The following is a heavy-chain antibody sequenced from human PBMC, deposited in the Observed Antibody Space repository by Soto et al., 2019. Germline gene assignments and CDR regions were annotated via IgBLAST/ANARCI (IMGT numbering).Heavy chain of an antibody. CDR1: GFTFSNAW. V-gene: IGHV3-15*01. D-gene: IGHD3-22*01. Sequence: GGSLRLSCAASGFTFSNAWMSWVRQAPGKGLEWVGRIKSKTDGGTTDYAAPVKGRFTISRDDSKNTLYLQMNSLKTEDTAVYYCTTDWDYYDSKGGPYWGQGTLVTAPQ. CDR2: IKSKTDGGTT. CDR3: TTDWDYYDSKGGPY. J-gene: IGHJ4*02.